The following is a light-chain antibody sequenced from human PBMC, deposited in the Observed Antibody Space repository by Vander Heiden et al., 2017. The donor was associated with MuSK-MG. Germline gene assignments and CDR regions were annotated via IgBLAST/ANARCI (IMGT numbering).Light chain of an antibody. Sequence: DIQMTHSPYTLSASVGDSVPITCLANHSISSWLAWYQQKPGKAPKLLIYDASSLESGVPSRFSGSGSGTEFTLTISSLQPDDFATYYCQQDNSYSPYTFGQGTKLEIK. CDR2: DAS. CDR1: HSISSW. J-gene: IGKJ2*01. CDR3: QQDNSYSPYT. V-gene: IGKV1-5*01.